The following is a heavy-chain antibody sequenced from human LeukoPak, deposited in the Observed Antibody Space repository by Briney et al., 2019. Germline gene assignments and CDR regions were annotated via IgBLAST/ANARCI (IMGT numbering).Heavy chain of an antibody. D-gene: IGHD3-9*01. Sequence: GGSLRLSCAASGFTFSSYAMSWVRQAPGKGLEWVSAISGSGGSTYYADSVKGRFTIPRDNSKNTLYLQMNSLRAEDTAVYYCAKDAQGASYYDILTGYYRNWFDPWGQGTLVTVSS. CDR1: GFTFSSYA. CDR2: ISGSGGST. V-gene: IGHV3-23*01. CDR3: AKDAQGASYYDILTGYYRNWFDP. J-gene: IGHJ5*02.